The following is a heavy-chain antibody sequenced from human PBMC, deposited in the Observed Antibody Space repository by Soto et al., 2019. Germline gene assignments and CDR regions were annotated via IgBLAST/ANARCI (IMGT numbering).Heavy chain of an antibody. J-gene: IGHJ6*02. CDR3: SGCIGAACPQTYGMDV. Sequence: EVHLVESGGGLVKPGGSLRLSCAVSGFTFSSCTMNWVRQAPGKGLEWVSSISPSTSHIYYADSVKGRFTISRDNAKNSLFLQMNSLSAEDTAVYYCSGCIGAACPQTYGMDVWGQGTTVTVSS. CDR2: ISPSTSHI. CDR1: GFTFSSCT. V-gene: IGHV3-21*01. D-gene: IGHD2-15*01.